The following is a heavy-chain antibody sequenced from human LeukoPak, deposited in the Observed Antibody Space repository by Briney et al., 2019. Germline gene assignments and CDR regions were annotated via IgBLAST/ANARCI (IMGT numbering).Heavy chain of an antibody. CDR1: GDSISNNNC. CDR2: ICPRGGI. J-gene: IGHJ6*02. Sequence: PSETLSLTCAVSGDSISNNNCYSWVRQSPGKGLEWIGEICPRGGINYNPSLRSRVMITGDRPKNQFSLYVISVTAADSAIYYCARNGGFDQDVWGQGTTVTVSS. CDR3: ARNGGFDQDV. D-gene: IGHD4-23*01. V-gene: IGHV4-4*02.